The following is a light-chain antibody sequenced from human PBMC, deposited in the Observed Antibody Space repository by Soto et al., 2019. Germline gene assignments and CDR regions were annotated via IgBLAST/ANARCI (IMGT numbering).Light chain of an antibody. V-gene: IGLV1-51*01. CDR2: DNN. CDR3: GTWDSSLSAYV. J-gene: IGLJ1*01. Sequence: QSVLTQPPSVSAAPRQEVTISCPGSSSNIRNNYVSWYQQLPGTAPKLLIYDNNKRPSGIPDRFSGSKSGTSATLGITGLQTGDEADYYCGTWDSSLSAYVFGTGTKVTVL. CDR1: SSNIRNNY.